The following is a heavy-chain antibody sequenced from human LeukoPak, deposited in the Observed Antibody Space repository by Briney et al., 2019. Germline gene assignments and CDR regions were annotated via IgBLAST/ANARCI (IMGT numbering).Heavy chain of an antibody. J-gene: IGHJ4*02. CDR1: GFTFSSYG. D-gene: IGHD4/OR15-4a*01. CDR3: ARDMELGLGYFDY. V-gene: IGHV3-30*03. CDR2: ISYDGSNK. Sequence: GRSLRLSCAASGFTFSSYGMHWVRQAPGKGLEWVAVISYDGSNKYYADSVKGRFTISRDNSKNTLYLQMNSLRAEDTAVYYCARDMELGLGYFDYWGQGTLVTVSS.